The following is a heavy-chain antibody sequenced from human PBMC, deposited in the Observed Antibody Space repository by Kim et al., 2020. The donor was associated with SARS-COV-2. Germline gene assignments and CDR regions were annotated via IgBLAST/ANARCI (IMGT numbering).Heavy chain of an antibody. J-gene: IGHJ6*01. Sequence: SETLSLTCAGYGGSFSGYPWSWIRQPPAKGLERIGEIQHSGSTNYNPSLTSRFTMSVDTSKSQFSLKLRSVTAADTAVYYCARRRARVVSSPMLGIAPPFDYYAMEVSGPGTTVTVSS. CDR1: GGSFSGYP. CDR3: ARRRARVVSSPMLGIAPPFDYYAMEV. V-gene: IGHV4-34*01. CDR2: IQHSGST. D-gene: IGHD2-2*01.